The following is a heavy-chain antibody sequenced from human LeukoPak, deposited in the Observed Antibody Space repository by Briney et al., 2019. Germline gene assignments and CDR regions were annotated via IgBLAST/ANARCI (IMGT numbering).Heavy chain of an antibody. CDR2: INPNGGGT. V-gene: IGHV1-2*02. D-gene: IGHD6-19*01. J-gene: IGHJ4*02. Sequence: ASVKVSCKASGYTFTGYYMHWVRQAPGQGLEWMGWINPNGGGTNYAQKFQGRVTLTRDTSIGTAYMEVNSLESDDTAVYYCARENNSGWYRKAAFDYWGQGTLVTVTS. CDR3: ARENNSGWYRKAAFDY. CDR1: GYTFTGYY.